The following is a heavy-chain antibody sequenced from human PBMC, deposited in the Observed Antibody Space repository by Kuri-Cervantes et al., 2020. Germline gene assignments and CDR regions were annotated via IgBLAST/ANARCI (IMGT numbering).Heavy chain of an antibody. CDR2: IYYSGST. CDR1: GGSVSSGSYY. V-gene: IGHV4-61*01. J-gene: IGHJ6*03. D-gene: IGHD6-13*01. Sequence: SETLSLTCTVSGGSVSSGSYYWSWIRQPPGKGLEWIGYIYYSGSTNYNPSLKSRVTISVDTSKNQFFLKLSSVTAADTAVYYCARGVTTGYSSSWYQAHYYYYMDVWGKGTTVTVSS. CDR3: ARGVTTGYSSSWYQAHYYYYMDV.